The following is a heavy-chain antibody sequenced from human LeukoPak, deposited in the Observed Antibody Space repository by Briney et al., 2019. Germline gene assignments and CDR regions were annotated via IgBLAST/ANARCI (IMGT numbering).Heavy chain of an antibody. Sequence: SVKVSCKASGGTFSSYAISWVRQAPGQGLEWMGGIIPIFGTANYAQKFQGRVTITADKSTSTAYMELSSLRSEDTAVYYCASARHYYDSSGYYYEDYWGQGTLVTVSS. D-gene: IGHD3-22*01. CDR3: ASARHYYDSSGYYYEDY. J-gene: IGHJ4*02. V-gene: IGHV1-69*06. CDR1: GGTFSSYA. CDR2: IIPIFGTA.